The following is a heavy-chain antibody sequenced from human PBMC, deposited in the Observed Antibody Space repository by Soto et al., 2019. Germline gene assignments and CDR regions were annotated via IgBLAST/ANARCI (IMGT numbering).Heavy chain of an antibody. Sequence: PGRSLRLSCAASGFTFSSYGMHWVRQAPGKGLEWVAVISYDGSNKYYADSVKGRFTISRDNSKNTLYLQMNSLRAEDTAVYYCARDSGYSYASPGYYYYGMDVWGQGTTVTVSS. V-gene: IGHV3-30*19. CDR3: ARDSGYSYASPGYYYYGMDV. CDR1: GFTFSSYG. D-gene: IGHD5-18*01. CDR2: ISYDGSNK. J-gene: IGHJ6*02.